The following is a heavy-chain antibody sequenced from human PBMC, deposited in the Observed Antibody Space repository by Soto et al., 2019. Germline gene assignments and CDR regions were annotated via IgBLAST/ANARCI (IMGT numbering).Heavy chain of an antibody. CDR1: GYTFTSYG. CDR2: ISAYNGNT. D-gene: IGHD6-13*01. V-gene: IGHV1-18*01. CDR3: ATQPSSACPAY. Sequence: QVQLVQSGAEVKKPGASVKVSCKASGYTFTSYGISWVRQAPGQGLEWMGWISAYNGNTKYAQKCPGRFTITTGTYTSTAYMELRSLRRDDPAAYYCATQPSSACPAYWGPGTLVTVSS. J-gene: IGHJ4*02.